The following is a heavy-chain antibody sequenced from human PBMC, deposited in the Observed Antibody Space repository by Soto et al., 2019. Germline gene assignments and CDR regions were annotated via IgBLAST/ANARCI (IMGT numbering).Heavy chain of an antibody. D-gene: IGHD4-17*01. Sequence: PSETLSLTCAVSGGSIISSNWWSWVRQTPGKGLEWIGEIHHSGSTKYNPSLKSRVTISVDTSKNQFSLRLSFVTAADTAVYYCARLYGSTLFDYWGQGTLVTVSS. J-gene: IGHJ4*02. V-gene: IGHV4-4*02. CDR1: GGSIISSNW. CDR2: IHHSGST. CDR3: ARLYGSTLFDY.